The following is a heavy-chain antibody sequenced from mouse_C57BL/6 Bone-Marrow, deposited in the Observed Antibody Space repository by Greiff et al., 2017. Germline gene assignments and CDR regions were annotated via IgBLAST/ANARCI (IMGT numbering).Heavy chain of an antibody. V-gene: IGHV1-64*01. J-gene: IGHJ3*01. Sequence: QVQLQQPGAELVKPGASVKLSCKASGYTFTSYWMHWVKQRPGQGLEWIGMIHPNSGSTNYNEKFKSKATLAVDKSSSTAYMQLSSLTSEDSAVYYCASGGYGYYAWFAYWGQGTLVTVSA. CDR2: IHPNSGST. CDR3: ASGGYGYYAWFAY. D-gene: IGHD2-3*01. CDR1: GYTFTSYW.